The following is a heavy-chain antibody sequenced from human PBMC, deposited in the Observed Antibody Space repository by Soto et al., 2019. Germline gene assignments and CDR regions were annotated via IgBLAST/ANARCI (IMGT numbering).Heavy chain of an antibody. CDR3: ARVSHYYADSVKGRFTISRDNSKNTLYLQMNSLRAEDTAVYYCARDLLGGLLVGAIVGMDV. V-gene: IGHV1-18*01. CDR2: ISAYNGNT. Sequence: ASVKVSCKASGYTFTSYGISWVRQAPRQGLEWMGWISAYNGNTNYAQKLQGRVTMTTDTSTSTAYMELRSLRSDDTAVYYCARVSHYYADSVKGRFTISRDNSKNTLYLQMNSLRAEDTAVYYCARDLLGGLLVGAIVGMDVWGQGTTVTVSS. J-gene: IGHJ6*02. D-gene: IGHD3-10*01. CDR1: GYTFTSYG.